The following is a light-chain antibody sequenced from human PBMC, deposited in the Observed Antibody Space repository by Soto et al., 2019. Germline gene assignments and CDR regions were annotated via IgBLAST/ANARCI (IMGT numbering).Light chain of an antibody. J-gene: IGKJ2*01. Sequence: DIQITQSPSTLSSSVGDRVTISCRSSQSVNRWLAWYQQRPGKAPRLLIYDASNLESGVPSRFSGSGSGTEFTLTISSLQPDDFATYFCQQYYTFPYIFGQGTKVDIK. CDR2: DAS. CDR1: QSVNRW. CDR3: QQYYTFPYI. V-gene: IGKV1-5*01.